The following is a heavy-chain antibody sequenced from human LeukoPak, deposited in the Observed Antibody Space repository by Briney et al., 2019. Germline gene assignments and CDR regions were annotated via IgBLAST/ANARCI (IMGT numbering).Heavy chain of an antibody. D-gene: IGHD5-18*01. CDR1: GGSVSSYY. J-gene: IGHJ6*02. V-gene: IGHV4-59*02. CDR3: ARAAGDTAMVYYYYYGMDV. Sequence: SETLSITCNVSGGSVSSYYWSWIRQPPGKGLEGIGYIYCSGSTNDNPSLKSRVTISVDTSKNQFSLKLSSVTAADTAVYYCARAAGDTAMVYYYYYGMDVWGQGTTVTVSS. CDR2: IYCSGST.